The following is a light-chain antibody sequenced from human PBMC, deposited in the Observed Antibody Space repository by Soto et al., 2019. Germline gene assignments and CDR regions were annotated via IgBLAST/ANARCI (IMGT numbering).Light chain of an antibody. Sequence: DIQMTQSPSSLSASVGDRVTITCRASQGINNYLAWFQQKPGKAPKSLIYDASTLQGGVPSRFSGSGSGTDFTLTISSLQPEDFATYYCQQYKSYPITFGQGTRLEIK. CDR1: QGINNY. V-gene: IGKV1-16*01. J-gene: IGKJ5*01. CDR3: QQYKSYPIT. CDR2: DAS.